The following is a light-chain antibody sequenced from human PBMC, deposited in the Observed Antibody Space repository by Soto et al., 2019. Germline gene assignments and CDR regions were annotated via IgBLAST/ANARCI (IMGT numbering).Light chain of an antibody. CDR1: SSDVGAYNH. CDR2: EVS. Sequence: QSALTQPASVSGSPGQSITISCSGTSSDVGAYNHVSWYQQNPGKAPKLMIYEVSNRPSGVSNRFSGSKSGNTASLTISGLQAEDEADYYCSSYTSSSPYVFGTGTKLTVL. CDR3: SSYTSSSPYV. V-gene: IGLV2-14*01. J-gene: IGLJ1*01.